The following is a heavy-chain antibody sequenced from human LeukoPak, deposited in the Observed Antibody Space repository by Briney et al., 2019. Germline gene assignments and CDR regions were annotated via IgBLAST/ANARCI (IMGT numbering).Heavy chain of an antibody. D-gene: IGHD3-16*01. J-gene: IGHJ5*02. CDR1: GGSFSGYY. V-gene: IGHV4-34*01. CDR3: ARIIMIPESEVYNWFDP. CDR2: INHSGST. Sequence: PSETLSLTCAVYGGSFSGYYWSWIRQPPGKGLEWIGEINHSGSTNYNPSLKSRVTISVDTSKNQFSLKLSSVTAADTAVYYCARIIMIPESEVYNWFDPWGQGTLVTVSS.